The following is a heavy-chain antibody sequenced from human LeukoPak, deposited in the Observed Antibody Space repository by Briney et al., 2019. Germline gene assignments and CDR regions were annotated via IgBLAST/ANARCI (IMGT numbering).Heavy chain of an antibody. Sequence: KPSETLSLTCAVYGGSFSGYYWSWIRQPPGKGLEWIGEINHSGSTNYNPSLKSRVTISVDTSKNQFSLKLSSVTAADTAVYYCARVLGWELLRRPFDYWGQGTLVTVSS. CDR1: GGSFSGYY. J-gene: IGHJ4*02. CDR2: INHSGST. CDR3: ARVLGWELLRRPFDY. D-gene: IGHD1-26*01. V-gene: IGHV4-34*01.